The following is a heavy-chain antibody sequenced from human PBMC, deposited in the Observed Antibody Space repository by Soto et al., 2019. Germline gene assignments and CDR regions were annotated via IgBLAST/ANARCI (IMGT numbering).Heavy chain of an antibody. J-gene: IGHJ6*02. V-gene: IGHV4-31*03. CDR3: AREPYDFWSGYRGLDYYYGMDV. Sequence: SETLSLTCTVSGGSISSGGYYWSWIRQHPGKGLEWIGYIYYSGSTYYNPSLKSRVTISVDTSKNQFSLKLSSVTAADTAVYYCAREPYDFWSGYRGLDYYYGMDVWSQGTTVTVSS. CDR2: IYYSGST. D-gene: IGHD3-3*01. CDR1: GGSISSGGYY.